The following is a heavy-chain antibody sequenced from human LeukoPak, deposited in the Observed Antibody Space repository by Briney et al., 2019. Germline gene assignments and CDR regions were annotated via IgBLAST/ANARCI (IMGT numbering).Heavy chain of an antibody. CDR1: GFTFSSYG. CDR3: ARERDYDSSGYYVFGY. Sequence: GGSLRLPCAASGFTFSSYGMNWVRQAPGKGLEWVSGISDTGGGTYYADSVRGRFTVSRDNSKNTLYLQMNSLRAEDTAVYYCARERDYDSSGYYVFGYWGQGTLVTVSS. V-gene: IGHV3-23*01. CDR2: ISDTGGGT. J-gene: IGHJ4*02. D-gene: IGHD3-22*01.